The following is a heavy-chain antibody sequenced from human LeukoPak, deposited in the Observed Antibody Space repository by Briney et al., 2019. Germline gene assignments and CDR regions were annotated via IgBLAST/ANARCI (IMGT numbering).Heavy chain of an antibody. J-gene: IGHJ4*02. D-gene: IGHD3-9*01. CDR1: GFTFSPFA. Sequence: GGSLRLSCAASGFTFSPFAMNWVRQAPGKGLEWVSSISSSSTYIYYADSVKGRFTISRDNAKNSLYLQMNSLRAEDTAAYYCARTRYYDILTGNILGSPPDYWGQGTLVTVSS. V-gene: IGHV3-21*01. CDR2: ISSSSTYI. CDR3: ARTRYYDILTGNILGSPPDY.